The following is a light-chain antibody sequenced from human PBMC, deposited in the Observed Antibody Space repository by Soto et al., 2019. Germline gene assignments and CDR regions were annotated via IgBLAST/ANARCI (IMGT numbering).Light chain of an antibody. J-gene: IGKJ2*01. CDR3: KQYDNWPPFT. V-gene: IGKV3D-20*01. CDR2: DAS. Sequence: EIVLTQSPATLSLSPGDRATLSCGASQSVSSRYVAWYQQKPGLAPRLLIYDASTRATGIPDRFSGSGSGTDFTLTISRLQPEDFAMYYCKQYDNWPPFTFGQGTKLEIK. CDR1: QSVSSRY.